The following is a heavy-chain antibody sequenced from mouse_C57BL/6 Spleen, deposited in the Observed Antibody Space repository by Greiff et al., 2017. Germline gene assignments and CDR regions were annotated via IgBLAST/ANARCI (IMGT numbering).Heavy chain of an antibody. Sequence: VQLQQSGAELVKPGASVKLSCTASGFNIKDYYMHWVKQRTEQGLAWIGRIDPEDGETKYAPKFQGKATITADTSSNTAYLQLSSLTSEDTAVYYCAQILLHYYGSSYEYFDYWGQGTTLTVSS. CDR1: GFNIKDYY. D-gene: IGHD1-1*01. CDR2: IDPEDGET. V-gene: IGHV14-2*01. CDR3: AQILLHYYGSSYEYFDY. J-gene: IGHJ2*01.